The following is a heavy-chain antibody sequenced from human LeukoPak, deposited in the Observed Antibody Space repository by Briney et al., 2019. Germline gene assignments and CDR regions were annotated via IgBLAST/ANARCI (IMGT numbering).Heavy chain of an antibody. Sequence: HGESLKISCQASGYSFTSSWIGWARQMPGKGLEWMAIINPGDSDTRYSPSFQGQVTISADKSISTVYLQWGSLKASDTAFYYCARLPCSGLTCSKTFDYWGQGTLVTVSS. D-gene: IGHD6-19*01. CDR2: INPGDSDT. V-gene: IGHV5-51*01. CDR3: ARLPCSGLTCSKTFDY. CDR1: GYSFTSSW. J-gene: IGHJ4*02.